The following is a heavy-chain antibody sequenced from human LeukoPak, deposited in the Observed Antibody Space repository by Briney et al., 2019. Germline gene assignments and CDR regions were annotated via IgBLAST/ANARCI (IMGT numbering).Heavy chain of an antibody. CDR3: ARSPAANTPFDYYLDS. V-gene: IGHV3-33*01. J-gene: IGHJ4*02. D-gene: IGHD2-2*01. CDR2: IWYDGSNT. Sequence: PGGSPRLSCAASGFTFSSYGMHWVRQAPGKGLEWVAVIWYDGSNTYYTDSVKGRFTISRDNSKNTLFLQMNSLRAEDTAVYYCARSPAANTPFDYYLDSWGQGTLVAVSS. CDR1: GFTFSSYG.